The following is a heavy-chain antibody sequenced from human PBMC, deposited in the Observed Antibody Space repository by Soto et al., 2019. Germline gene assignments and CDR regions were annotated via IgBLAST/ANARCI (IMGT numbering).Heavy chain of an antibody. CDR3: TRGGIVGATGWFDP. V-gene: IGHV3-49*03. Sequence: GGSLRLSCTASGFTFGDYAMSWFRQAPGKGLEWVGFIRSKAYGGTTEYAASVKGRFTISRDDSKSIAYLQMNSLKTEDTAVYYCTRGGIVGATGWFDPWGQGTLVTVSS. CDR2: IRSKAYGGTT. D-gene: IGHD1-26*01. CDR1: GFTFGDYA. J-gene: IGHJ5*02.